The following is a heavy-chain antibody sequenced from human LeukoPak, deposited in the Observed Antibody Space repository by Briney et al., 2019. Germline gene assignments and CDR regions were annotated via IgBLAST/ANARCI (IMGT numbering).Heavy chain of an antibody. Sequence: GGTLRLSCAASGFTFSSYGMHWVRQAPGKGLEGVVVISYDGSNKYYADSVKGRFTISRDNSKNTLYLQMNSLRAEDTAVYYCAKGGRGVDIVVVPAAMGPGDIRGQGTIVTVSS. V-gene: IGHV3-30*18. D-gene: IGHD2-2*01. J-gene: IGHJ3*02. CDR3: AKGGRGVDIVVVPAAMGPGDI. CDR2: ISYDGSNK. CDR1: GFTFSSYG.